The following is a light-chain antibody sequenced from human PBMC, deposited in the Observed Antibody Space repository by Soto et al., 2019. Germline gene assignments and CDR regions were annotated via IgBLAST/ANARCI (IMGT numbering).Light chain of an antibody. CDR2: KIS. CDR3: MQATPNFRYT. J-gene: IGKJ2*01. Sequence: DIVMTQPPLSSPVTLGQPASISCRSSQSLVHSDGNTYLSCLQQRPGQPPRPLIYKISNRFSGVPDRFSGSGAGTDFTLKISRVEAEDVGFYYCMQATPNFRYTLGQGTKLEIK. V-gene: IGKV2-24*01. CDR1: QSLVHSDGNTY.